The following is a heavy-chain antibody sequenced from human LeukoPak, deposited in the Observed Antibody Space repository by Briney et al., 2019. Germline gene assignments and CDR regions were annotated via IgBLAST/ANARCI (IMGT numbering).Heavy chain of an antibody. V-gene: IGHV3-11*01. CDR1: GFTFSHAW. D-gene: IGHD6-13*01. CDR2: ISRSGSTI. Sequence: GGSLRLSCEGSGFTFSHAWMNWIRQAPGKGLEWVSYISRSGSTICYADSVKGRFTISRDNAKNSLYLQMNSLRAEDTAVYYCARWYSSSFDYWGQGTLVTVSS. CDR3: ARWYSSSFDY. J-gene: IGHJ4*02.